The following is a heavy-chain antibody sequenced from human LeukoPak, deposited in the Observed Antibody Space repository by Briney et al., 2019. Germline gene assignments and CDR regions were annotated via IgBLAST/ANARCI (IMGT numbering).Heavy chain of an antibody. CDR1: GVSFSGYY. D-gene: IGHD3-22*01. CDR3: ASGFTYCYGRSGSYFDY. J-gene: IGHJ4*02. Sequence: SETLSLTCAVDGVSFSGYYWSWIPQPPGKGLEWSGEINHSVSTNYNPSLKRRVTISVDTSKNHFSLKLSSMTAADTAVYYCASGFTYCYGRSGSYFDYWGQGTLVTVSS. V-gene: IGHV4-34*01. CDR2: INHSVST.